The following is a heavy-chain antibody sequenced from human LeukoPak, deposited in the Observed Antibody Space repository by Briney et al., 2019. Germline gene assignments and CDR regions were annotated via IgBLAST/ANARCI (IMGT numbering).Heavy chain of an antibody. V-gene: IGHV5-51*01. Sequence: GESLKISCKGSGYSFTSYWIGWVRQMPGKGLEWMGNIYPGDSDTRYSPSFQGQVTISADKSISTAYLQWSSLKASDTAMYYCARRGPGSSSWYGPLSWGQGTLVTVSS. J-gene: IGHJ4*02. CDR3: ARRGPGSSSWYGPLS. CDR1: GYSFTSYW. D-gene: IGHD6-13*01. CDR2: IYPGDSDT.